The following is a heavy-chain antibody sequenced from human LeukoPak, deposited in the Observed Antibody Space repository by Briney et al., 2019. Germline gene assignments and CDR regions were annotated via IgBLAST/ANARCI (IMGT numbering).Heavy chain of an antibody. CDR2: ISSSSSYI. D-gene: IGHD4-17*01. CDR3: ASDPGASGDYVTVL. Sequence: GGSLRLSCAASGFTFSSYSMNWVRQAPGKGLEWVSSISSSSSYIYYADSVKGRFTISRDNAKNSLYLQMNSLRAEDTAVYYCASDPGASGDYVTVLWGQGTMVTVSS. V-gene: IGHV3-21*01. CDR1: GFTFSSYS. J-gene: IGHJ3*01.